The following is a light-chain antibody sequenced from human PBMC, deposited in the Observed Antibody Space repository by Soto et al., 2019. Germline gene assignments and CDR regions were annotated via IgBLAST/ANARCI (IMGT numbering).Light chain of an antibody. J-gene: IGLJ2*01. CDR1: SSDVGGYNY. Sequence: QSALTQPASVHGSPGQSITISCTGTSSDVGGYNYVSWYQQHPGKAPKLMIYDVSNRPSGVSNRFSGSKSGNTASLTISGLQAEDEADYYCSSYTSSSVVFGGGTKVTVL. CDR2: DVS. V-gene: IGLV2-14*01. CDR3: SSYTSSSVV.